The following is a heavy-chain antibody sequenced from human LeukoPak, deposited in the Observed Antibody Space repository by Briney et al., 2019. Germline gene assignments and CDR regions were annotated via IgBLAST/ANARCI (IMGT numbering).Heavy chain of an antibody. J-gene: IGHJ4*02. CDR2: ISGSGGST. D-gene: IGHD6-19*01. V-gene: IGHV3-23*01. CDR3: AKVQDSSGWYGRVFFDY. CDR1: GFTFSSYA. Sequence: GGSLRLSCAASGFTFSSYAMCWVRQAPGKGLEWVSAISGSGGSTYYADSVKGRFTVSRDNSKNTLYLQMNSLRAEDTAVYYCAKVQDSSGWYGRVFFDYWGQGTLVTVSS.